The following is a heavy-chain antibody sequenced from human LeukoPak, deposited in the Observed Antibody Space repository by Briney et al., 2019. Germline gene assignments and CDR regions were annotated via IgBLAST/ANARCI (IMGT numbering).Heavy chain of an antibody. V-gene: IGHV3-7*03. D-gene: IGHD5-18*01. CDR2: IREERGQE. Sequence: GGSLRLSCAASGFTFSSYWMSWVRQAPGKGLEWVANIREERGQEYYVDSVKGRFTISKNSAKNSLYLQMNTLRVEDTAMYYCASLDTAKQPLANHWGQGTLVTVSS. J-gene: IGHJ5*02. CDR1: GFTFSSYW. CDR3: ASLDTAKQPLANH.